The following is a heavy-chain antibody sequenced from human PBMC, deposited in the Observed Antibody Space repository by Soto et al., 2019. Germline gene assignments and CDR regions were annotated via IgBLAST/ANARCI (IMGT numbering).Heavy chain of an antibody. CDR2: IYPGDSDT. CDR1: GYSFNSYW. D-gene: IGHD1-26*01. Sequence: GESLKISCKSSGYSFNSYWIAWVRQMPGKGLEWMGIIYPGDSDTRYSPSFQGQVTISADKYISTAYLQWSSLKASDTAMYYCARQGGGHSGSYSAVWFAPWGRGTRVTVSS. CDR3: ARQGGGHSGSYSAVWFAP. V-gene: IGHV5-51*01. J-gene: IGHJ5*02.